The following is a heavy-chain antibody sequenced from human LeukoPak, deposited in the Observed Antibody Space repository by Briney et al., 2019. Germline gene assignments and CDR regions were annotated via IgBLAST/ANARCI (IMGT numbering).Heavy chain of an antibody. CDR1: GYTFTSNY. CDR2: ISPSGGST. J-gene: IGHJ4*02. CDR3: AAMTTVTMYSYFFDS. D-gene: IGHD4-17*01. Sequence: ASVKVSCKAFGYTFTSNYMHWVRQAPGQGPEWMGVISPSGGSTTYAQKFQGRVTLTRDMSTSTDYLELSSLRSEDTAIYYCAAMTTVTMYSYFFDSWGQGTLLTVSS. V-gene: IGHV1-46*01.